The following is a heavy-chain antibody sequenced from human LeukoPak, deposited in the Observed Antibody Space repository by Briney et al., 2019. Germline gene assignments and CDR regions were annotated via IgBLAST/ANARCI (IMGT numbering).Heavy chain of an antibody. D-gene: IGHD4-17*01. CDR3: ASYTVTNADYYYGMDV. Sequence: GASVKVSCKASGYTFTSYGISWVRQAPGQGLEWMGWISAYNGNTNYAQKLQGRVTMTTDTSTSTAYMELRSLRSEDTAVYYCASYTVTNADYYYGMDVWGQGTTVTVSS. V-gene: IGHV1-18*01. CDR2: ISAYNGNT. J-gene: IGHJ6*02. CDR1: GYTFTSYG.